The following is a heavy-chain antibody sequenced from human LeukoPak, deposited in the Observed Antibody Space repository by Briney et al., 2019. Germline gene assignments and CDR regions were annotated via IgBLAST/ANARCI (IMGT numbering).Heavy chain of an antibody. CDR2: IYYSGNT. V-gene: IGHV4-59*08. D-gene: IGHD2-2*01. Sequence: PSETLSLTCTVSGGSISSYYWSWIRQPPGKGLEWIGYIYYSGNTNYNPSLKSRVTISVDTSKNQFSLKMNSVTAADTAVYYCARHQFQLLVNDDAFDMWGQGTMVTVSS. CDR1: GGSISSYY. J-gene: IGHJ3*02. CDR3: ARHQFQLLVNDDAFDM.